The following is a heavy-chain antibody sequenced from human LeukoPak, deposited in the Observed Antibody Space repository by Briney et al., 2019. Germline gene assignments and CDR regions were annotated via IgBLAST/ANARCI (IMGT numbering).Heavy chain of an antibody. CDR1: GGSFSGYY. CDR3: ARGQLPRWFDP. V-gene: IGHV4-34*01. CDR2: INHSGST. J-gene: IGHJ5*02. Sequence: PSETLSLTCAVYGGSFSGYYWSWIRQPPGKGLEWIGEINHSGSTNYNLSLKSRVTISVDTSKNQFSLKLSSVTAADTAVYYCARGQLPRWFDPWGQGTLVTVSS. D-gene: IGHD6-6*01.